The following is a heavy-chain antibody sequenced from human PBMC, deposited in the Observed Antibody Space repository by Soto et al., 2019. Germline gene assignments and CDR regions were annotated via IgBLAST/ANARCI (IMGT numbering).Heavy chain of an antibody. CDR2: IDPSDSYT. CDR1: GYSFTSYW. Sequence: GESLKISCKGSGYSFTSYWNSWVRQMPGKGLEWMGRIDPSDSYTNYSPSFQGHVTISADKSISTAYLQWSSLKASDTAMYYCARPYSSSSHFDYWGQGTLVTVSS. CDR3: ARPYSSSSHFDY. V-gene: IGHV5-10-1*01. J-gene: IGHJ4*02. D-gene: IGHD6-6*01.